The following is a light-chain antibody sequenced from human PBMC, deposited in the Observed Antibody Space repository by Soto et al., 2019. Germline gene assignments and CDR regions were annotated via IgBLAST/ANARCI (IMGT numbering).Light chain of an antibody. Sequence: QSVLTQPRSVSGSPGQSVAISCTGTSGDVGGYNYVSWYQQHPGKAPKVMIFDVNKRPSGVPDRFSGSKSGNTASLTISGLQAEDEADYYCCSYAGRYTYVFGTGTKVTVL. CDR3: CSYAGRYTYV. CDR1: SGDVGGYNY. J-gene: IGLJ1*01. CDR2: DVN. V-gene: IGLV2-11*01.